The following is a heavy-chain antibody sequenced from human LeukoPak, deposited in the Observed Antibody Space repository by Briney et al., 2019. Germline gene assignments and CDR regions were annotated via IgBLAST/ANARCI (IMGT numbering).Heavy chain of an antibody. D-gene: IGHD2-15*01. V-gene: IGHV1-2*02. J-gene: IGHJ4*02. CDR3: ASPGYCSGGSCPPSY. CDR1: GGTFSSYA. CDR2: INPNSGGT. Sequence: ASVKVSCKASGGTFSSYAISWVRQAPGQGLEWMGWINPNSGGTNYAQKFQGRVTMTRDTSTSTAYMELSRLRSDDTAVYYCASPGYCSGGSCPPSYWGQGTLVTVSS.